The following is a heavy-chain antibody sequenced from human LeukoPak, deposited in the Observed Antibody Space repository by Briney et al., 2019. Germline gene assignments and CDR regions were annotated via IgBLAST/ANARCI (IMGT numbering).Heavy chain of an antibody. CDR2: ISGGGGST. Sequence: GGSLRLSCAASGFTFSTYAMSWVRQTSGKGLEWVSSISGGGGSTYYADSVKGRFTISRDNSKNTLFLQMNSLRAEDTAVYYCAKDRLPMVRGIDYWGQGTLVTVSS. V-gene: IGHV3-23*01. D-gene: IGHD3-10*01. J-gene: IGHJ4*02. CDR3: AKDRLPMVRGIDY. CDR1: GFTFSTYA.